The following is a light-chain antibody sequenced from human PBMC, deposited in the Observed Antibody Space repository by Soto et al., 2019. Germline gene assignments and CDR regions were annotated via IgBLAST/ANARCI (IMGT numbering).Light chain of an antibody. J-gene: IGLJ2*01. CDR1: SSDVGGYNY. Sequence: QSALTQPASVSGSPGQSITISCTGTSSDVGGYNYVSWYQQHPGKAPKLMIYDVSNRPSGVSNRFSGSKSGNTASLTISGLQAEDEADYYCSSYSSSSTLRVFGGGTQLTLL. V-gene: IGLV2-14*01. CDR3: SSYSSSSTLRV. CDR2: DVS.